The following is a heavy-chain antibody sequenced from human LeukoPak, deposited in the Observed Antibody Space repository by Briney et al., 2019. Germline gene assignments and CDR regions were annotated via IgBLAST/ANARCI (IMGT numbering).Heavy chain of an antibody. V-gene: IGHV3-21*04. CDR2: ISSSSSYI. J-gene: IGHJ4*02. CDR1: GFTFSSYS. D-gene: IGHD1-26*01. CDR3: ARDQGATTPFDY. Sequence: GGSLRLSCAASGFTFSSYSMNWVRQAPGKGLEWVSSISSSSSYIYYADSVKGRFTISRDNAKNSLYLQMNSLRAEDRAVYYCARDQGATTPFDYWGQGTLVTVSS.